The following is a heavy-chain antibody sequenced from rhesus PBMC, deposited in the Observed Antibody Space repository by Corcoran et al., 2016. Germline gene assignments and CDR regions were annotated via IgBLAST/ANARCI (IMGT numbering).Heavy chain of an antibody. V-gene: IGHV5S1*01. Sequence: EVQLVQSGAEVKRPGESLRISCKTSGYSFTSSWISWVHQMPGKGLEGVGSVLTGESTTRSNQAFQGHVTSSADKSISTTYLQWSSLKASDTATYYCAKDQGWVWGRGVLVTVSS. D-gene: IGHD2-21*01. CDR2: VLTGESTT. CDR1: GYSFTSSW. CDR3: AKDQGWV. J-gene: IGHJ5-2*02.